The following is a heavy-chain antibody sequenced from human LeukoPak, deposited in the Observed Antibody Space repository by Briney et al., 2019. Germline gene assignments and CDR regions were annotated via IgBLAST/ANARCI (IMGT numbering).Heavy chain of an antibody. CDR3: AKTGVLLWFGELRDGAFDI. V-gene: IGHV3-30*02. CDR1: GFTFSNYG. J-gene: IGHJ3*02. D-gene: IGHD3-10*01. CDR2: IRYDGSNK. Sequence: PGGSLRLSCAASGFTFSNYGMHWVRQAPGKGLEWVTFIRYDGSNKFYADSVKGRFTISRDNSKNTLYLQMNSLRAEDTAVYYCAKTGVLLWFGELRDGAFDIWGQGTMVTVSS.